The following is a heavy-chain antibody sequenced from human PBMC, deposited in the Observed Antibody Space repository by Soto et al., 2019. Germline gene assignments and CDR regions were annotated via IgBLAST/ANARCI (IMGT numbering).Heavy chain of an antibody. CDR1: GGSISSNYY. Sequence: SETLSLTCTVSGGSISSNYYWGWIRQPPGKGLEWIGNIYYSGSTYYNPSLKSRVTISVDTSKNQFSLQLNSVTATDTAVYYCARTSSIFGVVIIQPGYYMDVWGKGTTVTVSS. CDR2: IYYSGST. D-gene: IGHD3-3*01. CDR3: ARTSSIFGVVIIQPGYYMDV. J-gene: IGHJ6*03. V-gene: IGHV4-39*01.